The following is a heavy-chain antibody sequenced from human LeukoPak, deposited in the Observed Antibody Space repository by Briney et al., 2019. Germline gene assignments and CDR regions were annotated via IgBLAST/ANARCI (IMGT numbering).Heavy chain of an antibody. Sequence: ASVKVSCKASGYTFTSYGISWVRQAPGQGLEWMGWISAYNGNTNYAQKLQGRVTMTTDTSTSTAYMELRSLRSDGTAVYYCARVARYCSGGSCYSFDYWGQGTLVTVSS. CDR3: ARVARYCSGGSCYSFDY. CDR1: GYTFTSYG. J-gene: IGHJ4*02. D-gene: IGHD2-15*01. CDR2: ISAYNGNT. V-gene: IGHV1-18*01.